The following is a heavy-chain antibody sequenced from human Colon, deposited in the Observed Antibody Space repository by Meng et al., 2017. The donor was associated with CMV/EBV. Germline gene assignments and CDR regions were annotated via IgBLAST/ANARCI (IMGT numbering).Heavy chain of an antibody. CDR3: SSFDYAGHPDSFDV. CDR1: GFTFGDFP. Sequence: GGSLRLSCSASGFTFGDFPISWVRQAPGKGLEWVSVIYSSGSAYYADSLRARFTISRDISQNTVYLQMNNLRAEDTAVYYCSSFDYAGHPDSFDVWGQGTMVTVSS. V-gene: IGHV3-53*01. J-gene: IGHJ3*01. CDR2: IYSSGSA. D-gene: IGHD4-23*01.